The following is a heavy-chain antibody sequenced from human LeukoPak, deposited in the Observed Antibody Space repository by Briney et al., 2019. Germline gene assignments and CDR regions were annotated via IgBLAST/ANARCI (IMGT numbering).Heavy chain of an antibody. J-gene: IGHJ6*03. CDR3: ARGKYYDFWSGYYRYYYYTDV. CDR2: IYSGGST. CDR1: GFTVSSNY. Sequence: PGGSLRLSCAASGFTVSSNYMSWVRQAPGKGLEWVSVIYSGGSTYYADSVKGRFTISRDNSKNTLYLQMNSLRAEDTAVYYCARGKYYDFWSGYYRYYYYTDVWGKGTTVTVSS. D-gene: IGHD3-3*01. V-gene: IGHV3-66*02.